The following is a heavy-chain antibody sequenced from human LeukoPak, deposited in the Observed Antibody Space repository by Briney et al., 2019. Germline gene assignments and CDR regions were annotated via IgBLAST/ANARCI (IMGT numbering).Heavy chain of an antibody. D-gene: IGHD6-19*01. CDR3: AKGRNSAVAGLFDY. Sequence: GRSLRLSCAASGFTFDDYAMHWVRQAPGKGLAWVSGISWNSGSIGYADSVKGRFTISRDNGKNSLYLQMNSLRAEDMALYYCAKGRNSAVAGLFDYWGQGNLVTVSS. CDR2: ISWNSGSI. V-gene: IGHV3-9*03. CDR1: GFTFDDYA. J-gene: IGHJ4*02.